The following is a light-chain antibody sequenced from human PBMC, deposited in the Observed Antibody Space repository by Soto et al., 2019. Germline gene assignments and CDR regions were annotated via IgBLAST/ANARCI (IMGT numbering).Light chain of an antibody. V-gene: IGLV2-14*03. J-gene: IGLJ2*01. Sequence: QSALTQPASVSGSPGRSVTISCTGTSSDVGDFNYVSWYQHLPCRAPKLIIYDVTNRPSGISYRFSASKSGRTASLTISGLQAEDEADYYCSSDSSSTTHVVFGGGTKVTVL. CDR2: DVT. CDR1: SSDVGDFNY. CDR3: SSDSSSTTHVV.